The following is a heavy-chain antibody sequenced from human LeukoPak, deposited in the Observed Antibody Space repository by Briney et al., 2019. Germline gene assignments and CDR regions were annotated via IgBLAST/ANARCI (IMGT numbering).Heavy chain of an antibody. V-gene: IGHV3-74*01. D-gene: IGHD2-8*01. CDR3: ASGEVYGMSLWY. J-gene: IGHJ4*02. Sequence: SGGSLRLSCAASGFTFSSYWMRWVRQAPGKGLVWVSRINSDGSSTSYADSVKGRFTISRDNAKNTLYLQMNSLRAEDTAVYYCASGEVYGMSLWYWGQGTLVTVSS. CDR1: GFTFSSYW. CDR2: INSDGSST.